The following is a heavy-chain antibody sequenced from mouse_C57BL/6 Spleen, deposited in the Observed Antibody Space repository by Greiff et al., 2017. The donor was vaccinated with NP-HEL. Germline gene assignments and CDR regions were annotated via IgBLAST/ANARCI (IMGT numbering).Heavy chain of an antibody. CDR1: GYTFTSYW. Sequence: VQLQQPGAELVMPGASVKLSCKASGYTFTSYWMHWVKQRPGQGLEWIGEIDPSDSYTNYNQKFKGKSTLTVDKSSSTAYMQLSSLTSEDSAVYDCARREDGYYVGLYAMDYWGQGTSVTVSS. V-gene: IGHV1-69*01. D-gene: IGHD2-3*01. CDR3: ARREDGYYVGLYAMDY. J-gene: IGHJ4*01. CDR2: IDPSDSYT.